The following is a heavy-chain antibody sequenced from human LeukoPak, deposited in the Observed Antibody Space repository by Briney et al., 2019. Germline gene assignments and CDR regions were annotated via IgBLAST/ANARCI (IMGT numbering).Heavy chain of an antibody. D-gene: IGHD3-10*01. V-gene: IGHV3-23*01. Sequence: GGSLRLSCAASGFTFNSYGMSWVRQAPGKGLEWVSAIGGSGASGSGGWTYYADSVKGRFTISRDNSKNTLYLQMNSPRAEDTAVYYCAKSDGSRPFDPWGQGTLVTVSS. CDR2: IGGSGASGSGGWT. CDR3: AKSDGSRPFDP. J-gene: IGHJ5*02. CDR1: GFTFNSYG.